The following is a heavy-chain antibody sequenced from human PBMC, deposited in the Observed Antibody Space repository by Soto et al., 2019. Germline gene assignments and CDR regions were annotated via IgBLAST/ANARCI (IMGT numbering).Heavy chain of an antibody. CDR3: ARDGFFGYGVVYYYGMDV. D-gene: IGHD3-3*01. J-gene: IGHJ6*02. CDR2: INAGNGNT. CDR1: GYTFTSYA. V-gene: IGHV1-3*01. Sequence: QVQLVQSGAEVKKPGASVKVSCKASGYTFTSYAMHLVRQAPGQRLEWMGWINAGNGNTKYSQKFQGRVTSTRDTSASTAYMELRSLRSEDTAVYYCARDGFFGYGVVYYYGMDVWGQGTTVTVSS.